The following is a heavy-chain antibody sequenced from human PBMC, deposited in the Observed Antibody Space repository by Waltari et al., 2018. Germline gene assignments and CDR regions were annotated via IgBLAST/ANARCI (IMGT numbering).Heavy chain of an antibody. Sequence: EVQLVESVGGLVQPGRSLRLSCAASGFAFDEYAMNWVRQAPGRGLEWISGISFNSGRIYYADSVKGRFTISRENAKNSLSLQMNSLTAEDMALYYCARSSVGAPNDYFDYWGQGTLVTVSS. V-gene: IGHV3-9*03. CDR2: ISFNSGRI. D-gene: IGHD1-26*01. CDR3: ARSSVGAPNDYFDY. CDR1: GFAFDEYA. J-gene: IGHJ4*02.